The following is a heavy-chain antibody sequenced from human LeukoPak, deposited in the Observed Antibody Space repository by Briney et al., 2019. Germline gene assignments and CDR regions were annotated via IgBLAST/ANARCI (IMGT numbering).Heavy chain of an antibody. D-gene: IGHD3-9*01. CDR1: GFTFSSYS. Sequence: GGSLRLSCAASGFTFSSYSMNWVRQAPGKALEWVSSISSSSSYIYYADSVKGRFAISRDNAKNSLYLQMNSLRAEDTAVFFFQAEDGIRDFDLYGMDVWGQGTTVTVSS. J-gene: IGHJ6*02. CDR2: ISSSSSYI. CDR3: QAEDGIRDFDLYGMDV. V-gene: IGHV3-21*01.